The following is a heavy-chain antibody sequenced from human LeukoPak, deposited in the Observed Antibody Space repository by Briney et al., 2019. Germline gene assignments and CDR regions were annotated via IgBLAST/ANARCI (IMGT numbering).Heavy chain of an antibody. Sequence: GGSLRLSCAASGFTFSSYWMSWVRQAPGKGLEWVANIKQDGSEKYYVDSVKGRFTISRDNAKNSLHLQMNSLRAEDAAVYYCARAIGSSWYFYVWGQGTTVTVSS. CDR2: IKQDGSEK. D-gene: IGHD6-13*01. CDR1: GFTFSSYW. J-gene: IGHJ6*02. V-gene: IGHV3-7*01. CDR3: ARAIGSSWYFYV.